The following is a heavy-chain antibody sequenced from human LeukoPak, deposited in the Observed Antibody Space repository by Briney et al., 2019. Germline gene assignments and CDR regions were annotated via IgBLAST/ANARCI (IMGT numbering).Heavy chain of an antibody. CDR3: ARGTTVTNFAY. CDR1: GGSISSYY. D-gene: IGHD4-17*01. J-gene: IGHJ4*02. CDR2: IYYSGST. V-gene: IGHV4-59*12. Sequence: SETLSLTCTVSGGSISSYYWSWIRQPPGKGLEWIGYIYYSGSTNYNPSLKSRVTISVDTSKNQFSLKLSSVTAADTAVYYCARGTTVTNFAYWGQGTLVTVSS.